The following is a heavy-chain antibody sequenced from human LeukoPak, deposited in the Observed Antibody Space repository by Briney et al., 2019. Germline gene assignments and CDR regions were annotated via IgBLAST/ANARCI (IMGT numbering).Heavy chain of an antibody. Sequence: SETLSLTCAVSGGSISSSNWWSWVRQPPGKGLEWIGEIYHSGSTNYNPSLKSRVTISVDKSKNQFSLKLSSVTAADTAVYYRARVSDSGYYAIYYYYGMDVWGQGTTVTVSS. CDR2: IYHSGST. J-gene: IGHJ6*02. V-gene: IGHV4-4*02. D-gene: IGHD3-22*01. CDR3: ARVSDSGYYAIYYYYGMDV. CDR1: GGSISSSNW.